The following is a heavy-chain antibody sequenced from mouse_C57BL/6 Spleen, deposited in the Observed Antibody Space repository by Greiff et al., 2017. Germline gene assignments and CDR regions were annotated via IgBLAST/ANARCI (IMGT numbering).Heavy chain of an antibody. V-gene: IGHV1-54*01. J-gene: IGHJ2*01. D-gene: IGHD2-4*01. Sequence: QVQLQQSGAELVRPGTSVKVSCKASGYAFTNYLIEWVKQRPGQGLEWIGVINPGSGGTNYNEKFKGKATLTADKSSSTAYMQLSSLTSEDSAVYFCARGDDYEEYYCDYWGQGTTLTVSS. CDR1: GYAFTNYL. CDR2: INPGSGGT. CDR3: ARGDDYEEYYCDY.